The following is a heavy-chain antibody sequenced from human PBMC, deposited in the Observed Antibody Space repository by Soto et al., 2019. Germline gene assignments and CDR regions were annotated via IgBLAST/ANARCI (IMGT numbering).Heavy chain of an antibody. CDR1: GYTFTSYG. CDR2: ISAYNGNT. Sequence: QVQLVQSGAEVKKPGASVKVSCKASGYTFTSYGISWVRQAPGQGLARMGWISAYNGNTNSAQKLQGRVTMTTDTSRGTAYMEVRSLRSDDTAVYYCARGWWEPQGYYGMDVWGQGTTVTVSS. V-gene: IGHV1-18*01. D-gene: IGHD1-26*01. J-gene: IGHJ6*02. CDR3: ARGWWEPQGYYGMDV.